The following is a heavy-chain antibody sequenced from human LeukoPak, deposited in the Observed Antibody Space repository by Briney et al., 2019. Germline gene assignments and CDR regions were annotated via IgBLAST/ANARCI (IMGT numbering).Heavy chain of an antibody. CDR1: GFTFSSYA. J-gene: IGHJ4*02. V-gene: IGHV3-23*01. Sequence: GGSLRLSCAASGFTFSSYAMSWVRQAPGKGLQWVSAISRSGGDTYDADSVKGRFTISRDNSKNTLYLQMNSLRAEDTAVYYCAKDTSVARYCTNDICSPFDYWGQGTLVTVSS. CDR2: ISRSGGDT. D-gene: IGHD2-8*01. CDR3: AKDTSVARYCTNDICSPFDY.